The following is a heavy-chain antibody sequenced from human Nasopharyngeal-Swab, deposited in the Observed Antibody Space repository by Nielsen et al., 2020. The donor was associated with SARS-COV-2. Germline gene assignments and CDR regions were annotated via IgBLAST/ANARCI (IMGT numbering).Heavy chain of an antibody. CDR1: GFTFSSYA. D-gene: IGHD5-24*01. J-gene: IGHJ4*02. CDR3: AKDQASFGHNFESSTGEDY. V-gene: IGHV3-30-3*01. CDR2: ISYDGSNK. Sequence: GESLKISCAASGFTFSSYAMHWVRQAPGKGLEWVAVISYDGSNKYYADSVKGRFTISRDNSKNTLYLQMNSLRAEDTAVYYCAKDQASFGHNFESSTGEDYWGQGTLATVSS.